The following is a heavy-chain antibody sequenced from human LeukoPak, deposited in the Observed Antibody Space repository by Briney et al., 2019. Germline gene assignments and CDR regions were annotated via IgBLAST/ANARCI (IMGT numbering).Heavy chain of an antibody. CDR1: GFTFSSYA. Sequence: PGGSLRLSCAASGFTFSSYAMHWVRQAPGKGLEWVAVISYDGSNKYYTDSVKGRFTISRDNSKNTLYLQMNSLRAEDTAVYYCARDLSYCSGGSCYGNWGQGTLVTVSS. CDR3: ARDLSYCSGGSCYGN. J-gene: IGHJ4*02. V-gene: IGHV3-30-3*01. D-gene: IGHD2-15*01. CDR2: ISYDGSNK.